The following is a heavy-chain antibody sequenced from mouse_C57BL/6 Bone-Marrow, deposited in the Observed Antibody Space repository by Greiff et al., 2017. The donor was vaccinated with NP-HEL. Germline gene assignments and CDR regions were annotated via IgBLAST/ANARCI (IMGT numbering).Heavy chain of an antibody. J-gene: IGHJ2*01. CDR2: ISSGGSYT. CDR1: GFTFSSYG. CDR3: ARQRGGYDPYYFDC. V-gene: IGHV5-6*01. D-gene: IGHD2-14*01. Sequence: EVQRVESGGDLVKPGGSLKLSCAASGFTFSSYGMSWVRQTPDKRLEWVATISSGGSYTYYPDSVKGRFTISRDNAKNTLYLQMSSLKSEDTAMYYCARQRGGYDPYYFDCWGQGTTLTVSS.